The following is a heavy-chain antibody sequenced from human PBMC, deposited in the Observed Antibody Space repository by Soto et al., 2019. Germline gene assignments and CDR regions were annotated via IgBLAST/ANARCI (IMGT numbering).Heavy chain of an antibody. V-gene: IGHV1-18*01. D-gene: IGHD3-22*01. J-gene: IGHJ4*02. CDR3: ARGDYYDIHDY. Sequence: ASVKVSCKASGYTFTSYGISWVRQAPGQGLEWMGWINAGNGNTKYSQKFQGRVTITRDTSASTAYMDLSSLRSGDTAVYYCARGDYYDIHDYWGQGTLVTVSS. CDR2: INAGNGNT. CDR1: GYTFTSYG.